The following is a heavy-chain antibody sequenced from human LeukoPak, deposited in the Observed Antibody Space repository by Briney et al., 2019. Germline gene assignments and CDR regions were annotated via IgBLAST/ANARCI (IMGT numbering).Heavy chain of an antibody. J-gene: IGHJ4*02. CDR3: AKAGGSAWYYFDY. Sequence: GWSLRLSCAPSGFTFTGYAMSWVRQAPGKGLEWVSSITGSGGYAYYADSVKGRFTISRDNSQNTLYLQVNSLRAEDTAIYYCAKAGGSAWYYFDYWGQGTLVTVSS. CDR2: ITGSGGYA. V-gene: IGHV3-23*01. D-gene: IGHD6-19*01. CDR1: GFTFTGYA.